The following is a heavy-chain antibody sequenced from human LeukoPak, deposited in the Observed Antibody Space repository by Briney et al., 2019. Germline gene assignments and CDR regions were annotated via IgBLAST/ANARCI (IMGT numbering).Heavy chain of an antibody. D-gene: IGHD1-1*01. CDR3: ARQGNYRPWFDP. J-gene: IGHJ5*02. Sequence: PSETLSLTCTVSGGSISSYYWSWIRQPPGKGLEWIGYIYYSRSTNYNPSLKSRVTISVDTSKNQFSLKLSSVTAADTAVYYCARQGNYRPWFDPWGQGTLVTVSS. V-gene: IGHV4-59*01. CDR2: IYYSRST. CDR1: GGSISSYY.